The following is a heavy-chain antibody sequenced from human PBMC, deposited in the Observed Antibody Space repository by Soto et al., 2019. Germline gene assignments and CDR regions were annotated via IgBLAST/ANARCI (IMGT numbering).Heavy chain of an antibody. D-gene: IGHD3-16*01. Sequence: GGSLRLSCTASGFTFSSFGMTWVRQAPGKGLEWVSTVNGGGDSTHYADSVKGRFSIFRDNAKNTVYLQMNSLRAEDSAIYYCVKDVGYGFILYDFWGQGTLVTVSA. CDR3: VKDVGYGFILYDF. CDR2: VNGGGDST. J-gene: IGHJ4*02. V-gene: IGHV3-23*01. CDR1: GFTFSSFG.